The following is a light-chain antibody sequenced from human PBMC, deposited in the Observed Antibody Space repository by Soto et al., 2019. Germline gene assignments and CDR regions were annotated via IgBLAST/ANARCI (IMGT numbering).Light chain of an antibody. CDR2: GNS. CDR1: SSNIGAGYD. CDR3: QSYDSSLSGLHWV. Sequence: QSVLTQPPSVSGAPGQRVTISCTGSSSNIGAGYDVHWYQQLPGTAPKLLIYGNSNRPSGVPDRFSGSKSGTSASLAITGLQAEDEADYYCQSYDSSLSGLHWVFSGGTKLTVL. V-gene: IGLV1-40*01. J-gene: IGLJ3*02.